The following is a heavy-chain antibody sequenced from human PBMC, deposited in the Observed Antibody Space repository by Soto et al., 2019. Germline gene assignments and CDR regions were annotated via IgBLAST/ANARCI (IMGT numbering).Heavy chain of an antibody. CDR3: AKFTEPGYSSIWYYFEY. CDR1: GFTFSGYS. CDR2: ISSRSTNI. D-gene: IGHD6-19*01. V-gene: IGHV3-21*06. Sequence: GGSLRRSCVGSGFTFSGYSMAWVRQAPGRGLEWVASISSRSTNIDYADSVKGRFTISRDNAKNSVSLHMSSLRAEDTALYYCAKFTEPGYSSIWYYFEYWGQGTLVTGSS. J-gene: IGHJ4*02.